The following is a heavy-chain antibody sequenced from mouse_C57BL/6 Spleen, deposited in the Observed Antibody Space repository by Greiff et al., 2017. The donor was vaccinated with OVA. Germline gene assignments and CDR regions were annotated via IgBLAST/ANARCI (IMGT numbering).Heavy chain of an antibody. V-gene: IGHV1-76*01. CDR2: IYPGSGNT. CDR1: GYTFTDYY. Sequence: QVQLKQSGAELVRPGASVKLSCKASGYTFTDYYINWVKQRPGQGLEWIARIYPGSGNTYYNEKFKGKATLTAEKSSSTAYMQLSSLTSEDSAVYFCARSGPYYYAMDYWGQGTSVTVSS. J-gene: IGHJ4*01. D-gene: IGHD3-1*01. CDR3: ARSGPYYYAMDY.